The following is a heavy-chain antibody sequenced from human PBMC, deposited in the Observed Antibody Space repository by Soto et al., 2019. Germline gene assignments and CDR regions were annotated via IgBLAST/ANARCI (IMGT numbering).Heavy chain of an antibody. CDR1: GYTFTDYY. CDR2: INPNSGGT. Sequence: QVQLVQSGAVVKKPGASVKVSCKASGYTFTDYYMHWVRQAPGQGLEWMGWINPNSGGTKYAQKFQGRVTMTRDTSISTAYMELSRLISDDTAVYYCARTSSSDFYFGMDVWGQGTTVTVSS. J-gene: IGHJ6*02. CDR3: ARTSSSDFYFGMDV. D-gene: IGHD2-2*01. V-gene: IGHV1-2*02.